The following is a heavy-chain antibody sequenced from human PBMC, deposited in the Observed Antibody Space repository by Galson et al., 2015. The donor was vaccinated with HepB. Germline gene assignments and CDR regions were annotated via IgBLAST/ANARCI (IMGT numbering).Heavy chain of an antibody. CDR1: GGSISSSSYY. Sequence: ETLSLTCTVSGGSISSSSYYWGWIRQPPGKGLEWIGSIYYSGSTYYNPSLKSRVTISVDTSKNQFSLKLSSVTAADTAVYYCARLGGSLDYWGQGTLVTVSS. V-gene: IGHV4-39*01. CDR3: ARLGGSLDY. J-gene: IGHJ4*02. D-gene: IGHD1-26*01. CDR2: IYYSGST.